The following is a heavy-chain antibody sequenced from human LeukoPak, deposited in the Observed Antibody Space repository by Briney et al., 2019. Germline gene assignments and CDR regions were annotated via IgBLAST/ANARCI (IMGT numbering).Heavy chain of an antibody. V-gene: IGHV1-69*04. J-gene: IGHJ4*02. CDR1: GGTFSSYA. CDR2: IIPILGIA. Sequence: PVKVSCKASGGTFSSYAISWVRQAPGQGLEWMGRIIPILGIANYAQKFQGRVTITADKSTSTAYMELSSLRSEDTAVYYCARDISSGVYWGQGTLVTVSS. D-gene: IGHD6-6*01. CDR3: ARDISSGVY.